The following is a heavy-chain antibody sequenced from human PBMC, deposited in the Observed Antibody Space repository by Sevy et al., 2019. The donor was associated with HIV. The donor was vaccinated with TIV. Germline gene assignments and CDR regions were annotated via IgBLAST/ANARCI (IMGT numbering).Heavy chain of an antibody. V-gene: IGHV3-21*01. D-gene: IGHD1-26*01. J-gene: IGHJ4*02. CDR1: GFTFSSYS. CDR3: ARWDADRRWYFDY. Sequence: GGYLRLSCAASGFTFSSYSMNWVRQAPGKGLEWVSSISSSSDYVFHADSVKGRFTISRDNAKNSLYLQMNSLRAEDTAVYYCARWDADRRWYFDYWGQGTMVTVSS. CDR2: ISSSSDYV.